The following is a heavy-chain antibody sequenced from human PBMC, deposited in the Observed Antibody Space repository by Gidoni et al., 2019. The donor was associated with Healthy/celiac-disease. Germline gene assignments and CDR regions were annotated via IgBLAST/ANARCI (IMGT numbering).Heavy chain of an antibody. CDR1: GGSFSGYY. J-gene: IGHJ4*02. Sequence: QVQLQQWGAGLLKPSETLSLTCAVYGGSFSGYYWSWIRQPPGKGLEWIGEINHSGSTNYNPSLKSRVTISVDTSKNQFSLKLSSVTAADTAVYYCAGEPQWELSSWRFDYWGQGTLVTVSS. D-gene: IGHD1-7*01. CDR3: AGEPQWELSSWRFDY. CDR2: INHSGST. V-gene: IGHV4-34*01.